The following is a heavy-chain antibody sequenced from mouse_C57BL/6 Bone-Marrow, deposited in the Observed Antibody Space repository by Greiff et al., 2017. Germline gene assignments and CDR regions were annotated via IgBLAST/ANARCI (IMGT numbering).Heavy chain of an antibody. V-gene: IGHV5-12*01. CDR1: GFTFSDYY. Sequence: EVKLMESGGGLVQPGGSLKLSCAASGFTFSDYYMYWVRQTPEKRLEWVAYISNGGGSTYYPDTVKGRFTISRDNAKNTLYLQMSRLKSEDTAMYYCARPTIVTFDYWGQGTTLTVSS. D-gene: IGHD2-5*01. J-gene: IGHJ2*01. CDR2: ISNGGGST. CDR3: ARPTIVTFDY.